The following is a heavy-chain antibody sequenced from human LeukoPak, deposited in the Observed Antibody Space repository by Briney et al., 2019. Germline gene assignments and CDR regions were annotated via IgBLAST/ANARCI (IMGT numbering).Heavy chain of an antibody. Sequence: GGSLRLSCAASGFTFSTYSMNWVRQAPGKGLEWVSSISRNSRYIYYADSMRGRFTISRDSAKNSLYLQMNSLKPEDTAVYYCARVAEAAAFDSWGQGTLVTVSS. V-gene: IGHV3-21*06. CDR2: ISRNSRYI. J-gene: IGHJ4*02. CDR1: GFTFSTYS. D-gene: IGHD6-13*01. CDR3: ARVAEAAAFDS.